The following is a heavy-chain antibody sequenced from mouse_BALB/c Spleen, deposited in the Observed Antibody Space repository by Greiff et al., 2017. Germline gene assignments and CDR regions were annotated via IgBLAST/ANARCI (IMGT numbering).Heavy chain of an antibody. CDR3: ARIEGSSYGDY. Sequence: EVQLQESGPGLVKPSQSLSLTCTVTGYSITSDYAWNWIRQFPGNKLEWMGYISYSGSTSYNPSLKSRISITRDTSKNQFFLQLNSVTTEDTATYYCARIEGSSYGDYWGQGTSVTVSS. V-gene: IGHV3-2*02. D-gene: IGHD1-1*01. J-gene: IGHJ4*01. CDR1: GYSITSDYA. CDR2: ISYSGST.